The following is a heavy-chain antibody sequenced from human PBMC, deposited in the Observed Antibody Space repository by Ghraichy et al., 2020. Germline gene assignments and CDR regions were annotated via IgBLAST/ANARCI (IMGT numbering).Heavy chain of an antibody. J-gene: IGHJ5*02. CDR1: GGSFSGYY. Sequence: SETLSLTCAVYGGSFSGYYWSWIRQPPGKGLEWIGEINHSGSTNYNPSLKSRVTISVDTSKNQFSLKLSSVTAADTAVYYCARRGYSYGYPSDWFDPWGQGTLVTVSS. V-gene: IGHV4-34*01. D-gene: IGHD5-18*01. CDR2: INHSGST. CDR3: ARRGYSYGYPSDWFDP.